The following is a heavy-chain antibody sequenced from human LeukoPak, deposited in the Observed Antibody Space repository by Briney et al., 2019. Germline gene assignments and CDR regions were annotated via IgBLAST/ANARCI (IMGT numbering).Heavy chain of an antibody. D-gene: IGHD5-18*01. CDR1: GFTFSSYS. J-gene: IGHJ4*02. CDR2: IRSKANSYAT. Sequence: QPGGSLRLSCAASGFTFSSYSMDWVRQAPGKGLEWVGRIRSKANSYATAYAASVKGRFTVSRDDSKNTAYLQMNSLKTEDTAVYYCVQDTAIDYWGQGTLVTVSS. CDR3: VQDTAIDY. V-gene: IGHV3-73*01.